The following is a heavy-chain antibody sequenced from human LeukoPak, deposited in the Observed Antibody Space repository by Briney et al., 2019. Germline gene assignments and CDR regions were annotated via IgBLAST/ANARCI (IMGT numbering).Heavy chain of an antibody. V-gene: IGHV4-59*01. Sequence: PSGTLSLTCTVSGGSISSYYWSWIRQPPGKGLEWIGYIYYSGSTNYNPSLKSRVAISVDTSQNQFSLKLSSVTAADTAVYYCARGGSGSYYLFDYWGQGTLVTVSS. D-gene: IGHD3-10*01. J-gene: IGHJ4*02. CDR2: IYYSGST. CDR3: ARGGSGSYYLFDY. CDR1: GGSISSYY.